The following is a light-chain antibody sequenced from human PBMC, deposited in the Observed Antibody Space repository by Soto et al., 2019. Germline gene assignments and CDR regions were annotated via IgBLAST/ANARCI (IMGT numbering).Light chain of an antibody. Sequence: EIVLTQSPGTLSLSPGEGATLSCRASQSISSSYLAWYQQKPGQAPRLLIYGASSRATGIPDRFSGSGSGTDFTLTISRLEPEDFAVYYCQQYGSLWTFGQGTMAEIK. J-gene: IGKJ1*01. CDR2: GAS. V-gene: IGKV3-20*01. CDR3: QQYGSLWT. CDR1: QSISSSY.